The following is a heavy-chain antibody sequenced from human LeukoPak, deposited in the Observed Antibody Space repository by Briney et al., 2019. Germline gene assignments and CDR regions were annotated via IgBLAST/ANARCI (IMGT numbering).Heavy chain of an antibody. CDR1: GGSISSYY. D-gene: IGHD5-18*01. CDR2: IYYSGST. Sequence: SETLSLTCTVSGGSISSYYWSWIRQPPGKGLEWIGYIYYSGSTNYNPSLKSRVTISVDTSKNQFSLKLSSVTAADTAVYYCARAGIQLWYNWFDPWGQGTLVTVSS. J-gene: IGHJ5*02. V-gene: IGHV4-59*01. CDR3: ARAGIQLWYNWFDP.